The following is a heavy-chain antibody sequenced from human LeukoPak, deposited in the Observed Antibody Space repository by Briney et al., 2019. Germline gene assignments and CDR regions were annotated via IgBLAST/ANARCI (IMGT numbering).Heavy chain of an antibody. D-gene: IGHD6-13*01. J-gene: IGHJ4*02. V-gene: IGHV4-59*01. Sequence: PSETLSLTCTVSGGSISSYYWSWIRQPPGKGLEWIGYIYYSGSTNYNPSLKSRVTISVDTSKNQFSLKLSSVTAADTAVYYCARALIPGIAAAGTEFDYWAQGTLVTVSS. CDR2: IYYSGST. CDR1: GGSISSYY. CDR3: ARALIPGIAAAGTEFDY.